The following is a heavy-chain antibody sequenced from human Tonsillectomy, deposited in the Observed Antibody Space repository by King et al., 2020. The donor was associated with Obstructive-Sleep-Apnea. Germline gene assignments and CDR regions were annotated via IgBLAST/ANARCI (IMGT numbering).Heavy chain of an antibody. CDR2: ISYDGSNK. CDR1: KFTFTIYA. D-gene: IGHD1-26*01. J-gene: IGHJ4*02. Sequence: VQLVESGGGVVQPGRSLRLSCAASKFTFTIYAMHWVRQAPGKGLEWVAVISYDGSNKYYADSVKGRFTISRDNSKNTLYLQMSSLRAEDTALYYCARDPSYNGRVNYFDYWAREPWSPSPQ. V-gene: IGHV3-30*04. CDR3: ARDPSYNGRVNYFDY.